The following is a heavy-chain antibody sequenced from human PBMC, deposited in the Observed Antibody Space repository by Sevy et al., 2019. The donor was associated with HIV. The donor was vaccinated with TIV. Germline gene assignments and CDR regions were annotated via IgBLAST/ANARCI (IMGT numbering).Heavy chain of an antibody. J-gene: IGHJ4*02. D-gene: IGHD3-16*01. CDR2: ISTGSTTI. Sequence: VGSLRLSCAASGFIFSSYSMNWVRQAPGKGLEWISYISTGSTTIYYADSVKGRFTVSRDNARSSLFLQMNSLRDEDTAVYYCAIDPRDGGDYWGQGTLVTVSS. CDR3: AIDPRDGGDY. CDR1: GFIFSSYS. V-gene: IGHV3-48*02.